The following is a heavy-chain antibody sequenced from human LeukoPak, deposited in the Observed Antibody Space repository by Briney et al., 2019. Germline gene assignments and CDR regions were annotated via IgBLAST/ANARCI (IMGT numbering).Heavy chain of an antibody. V-gene: IGHV3-33*01. CDR3: ARGWLNYYYGMDV. Sequence: GGSLRLSCAASGFTFSSYGIHWVRQAPGKGLEWVAVIWYDGSNKYYADPVKGRFAISRDNSKNTLYLQMNSLRAEDTAVYYCARGWLNYYYGMDVWGQGTTVTVSS. D-gene: IGHD5-12*01. CDR1: GFTFSSYG. CDR2: IWYDGSNK. J-gene: IGHJ6*02.